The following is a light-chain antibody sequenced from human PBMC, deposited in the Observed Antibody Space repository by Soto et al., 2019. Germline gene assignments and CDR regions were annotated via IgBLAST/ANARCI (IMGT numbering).Light chain of an antibody. CDR2: DVS. Sequence: QSALTPPRSVSGSPGQSVTISCTGTSSDVGGYNYVSWYQQHPGKAPKLMIYDVSKWPSGVPDRVSGSKSGNTASLTISGRQAEDEADYYCCSYAGNSLWGFGGGTKRTVL. V-gene: IGLV2-11*01. J-gene: IGLJ3*02. CDR3: CSYAGNSLWG. CDR1: SSDVGGYNY.